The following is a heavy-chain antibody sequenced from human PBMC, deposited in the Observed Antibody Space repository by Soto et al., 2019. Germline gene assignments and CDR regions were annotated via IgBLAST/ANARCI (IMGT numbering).Heavy chain of an antibody. CDR3: AKDTDYRDSSGYYVFDY. Sequence: QVQLVESGGDVVQPGRSLRLSCEASGFIFNNYGMHWVRQAPGKGLEWVAHISYDGSNEHYVDSVKGRFTISSDNSKNPVYLPMHSLRAEDTAVYYCAKDTDYRDSSGYYVFDYWGQGTLVTVSS. D-gene: IGHD3-22*01. V-gene: IGHV3-30*18. J-gene: IGHJ4*02. CDR2: ISYDGSNE. CDR1: GFIFNNYG.